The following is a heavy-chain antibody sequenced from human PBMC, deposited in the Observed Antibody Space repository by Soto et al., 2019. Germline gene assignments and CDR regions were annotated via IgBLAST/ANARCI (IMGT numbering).Heavy chain of an antibody. Sequence: ASVKVSCKASGGTFSSYAISWVRQAPGQGLEWMGGIIPIFGTANYAQKFQGRVTITADESTSTAYMELSSLRSADTAVYYCARVFRPPFFGGSPDDAFDIWGQGTMVTVSS. V-gene: IGHV1-69*13. J-gene: IGHJ3*02. CDR1: GGTFSSYA. CDR2: IIPIFGTA. CDR3: ARVFRPPFFGGSPDDAFDI. D-gene: IGHD2-15*01.